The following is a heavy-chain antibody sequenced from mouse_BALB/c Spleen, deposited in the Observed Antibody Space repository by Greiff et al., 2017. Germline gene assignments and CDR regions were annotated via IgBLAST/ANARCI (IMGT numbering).Heavy chain of an antibody. CDR2: ISSGGSYT. CDR3: ARQGGMITNGAWFAY. V-gene: IGHV5-6*01. Sequence: EVQGVESGGDLVKPGGSLKLSCAASGFTFSSYGMSWVRQTPDKRLEWVATISSGGSYTYYPDSVKGRFTISRDNATNTLYLQMSSLKSEDTAMYYCARQGGMITNGAWFAYWGQGTLVTVSA. CDR1: GFTFSSYG. J-gene: IGHJ3*01. D-gene: IGHD2-4*01.